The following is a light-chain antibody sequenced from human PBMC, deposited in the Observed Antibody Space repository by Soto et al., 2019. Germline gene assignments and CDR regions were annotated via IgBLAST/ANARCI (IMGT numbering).Light chain of an antibody. CDR2: GAS. J-gene: IGKJ1*01. CDR1: QSVNSNY. Sequence: EIVLTQSPGTLSLSPGERATLSCRASQSVNSNYLVWYQQKPGQAPRLLIYGASNRATGIPDRFSGSGSGTDFTLTISRLEPEDFAVYYCQQYGSSGTFGQGTKVDIK. V-gene: IGKV3-20*01. CDR3: QQYGSSGT.